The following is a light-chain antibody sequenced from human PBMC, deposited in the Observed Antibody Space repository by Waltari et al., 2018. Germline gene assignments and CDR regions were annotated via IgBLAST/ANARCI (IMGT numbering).Light chain of an antibody. CDR3: QQLNSYPLT. CDR1: QGIRSH. J-gene: IGKJ4*01. V-gene: IGKV1-9*01. Sequence: DIQLTQSPSFLSASVGDRVTIACRASQGIRSHLVWYQQKPGKAPKLLIYGASTLQSGVPSRFSGSGSATEFTLTISSLQPEDFATYYCQQLNSYPLTFGGGTKVEIK. CDR2: GAS.